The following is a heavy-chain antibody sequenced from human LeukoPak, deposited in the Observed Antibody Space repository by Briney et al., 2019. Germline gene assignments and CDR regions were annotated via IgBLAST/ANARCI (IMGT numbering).Heavy chain of an antibody. CDR3: ARDSRYYDTAFDI. CDR2: INHSGST. D-gene: IGHD3-22*01. Sequence: SETLSLTRAVYGGSFSGYYWSWIRQPPGKGLEWIGEINHSGSTNYNPSLKSRVTISVDTSKNQFSLKLSSVTAADTAVYYCARDSRYYDTAFDIWGQGTMVTVSS. CDR1: GGSFSGYY. V-gene: IGHV4-34*01. J-gene: IGHJ3*02.